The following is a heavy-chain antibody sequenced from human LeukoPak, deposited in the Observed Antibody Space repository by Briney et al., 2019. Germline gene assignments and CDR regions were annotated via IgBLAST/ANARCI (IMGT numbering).Heavy chain of an antibody. J-gene: IGHJ5*02. CDR3: ARPQSGLGWFDP. CDR2: IYSTGIT. Sequence: SETLSLTCTVSGGSINTYYWSWIRQPAGKGLEWIGRIYSTGITTYNPSLKGRVTMSVDTSKNQFSLKLSSVTAADTAVYYCARPQSGLGWFDPWGQGILITVSS. V-gene: IGHV4-4*07. CDR1: GGSINTYY.